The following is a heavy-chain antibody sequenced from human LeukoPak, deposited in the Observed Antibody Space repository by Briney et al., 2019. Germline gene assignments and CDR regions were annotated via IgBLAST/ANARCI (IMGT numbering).Heavy chain of an antibody. Sequence: GGSLRLSCAASGFTFSSYEINWVRQAPGQGLEWGSYISSSGRSIYYADSVKGRFTISRDSANNSLYLQMNSLRAEDMALYYCAKGGGGRLIYYYYMDVWGKGTTVTVSS. V-gene: IGHV3-48*03. CDR1: GFTFSSYE. CDR2: ISSSGRSI. CDR3: AKGGGGRLIYYYYMDV. J-gene: IGHJ6*03. D-gene: IGHD3-16*01.